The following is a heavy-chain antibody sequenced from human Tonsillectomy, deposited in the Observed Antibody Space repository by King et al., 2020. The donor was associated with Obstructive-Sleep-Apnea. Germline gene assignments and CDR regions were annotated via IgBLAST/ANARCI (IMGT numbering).Heavy chain of an antibody. CDR1: GFTFSIYA. V-gene: IGHV3-23*04. Sequence: VQLVESVGGLVKPGGSLRLSCAASGFTFSIYAMSCVRQAPGKGLEWVSAISGSGGSTYYADSVKGRFTISRDNSKNTLYLQMNSLRAEDTAVYYCAKYVGYCSSTSCDYFDYWGQGTLVTVSS. J-gene: IGHJ4*02. CDR2: ISGSGGST. CDR3: AKYVGYCSSTSCDYFDY. D-gene: IGHD2-2*01.